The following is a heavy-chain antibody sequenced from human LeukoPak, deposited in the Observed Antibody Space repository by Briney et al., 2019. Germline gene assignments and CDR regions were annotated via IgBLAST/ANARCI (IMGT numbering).Heavy chain of an antibody. CDR1: GYSSTSYW. Sequence: GESLKISCKASGYSSTSYWIGWVRQRPGKGLECMGIIYPGDSDTRYSPFFQGQVTISADKSIRTAYLQWSSLKASDTAMYYCARCYGYYLPRYFDYWGQGTLVTVSS. CDR2: IYPGDSDT. CDR3: ARCYGYYLPRYFDY. V-gene: IGHV5-51*01. J-gene: IGHJ4*02. D-gene: IGHD4-17*01.